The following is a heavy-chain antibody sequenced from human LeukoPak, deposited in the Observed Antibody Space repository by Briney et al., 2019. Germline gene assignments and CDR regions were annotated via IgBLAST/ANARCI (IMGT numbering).Heavy chain of an antibody. Sequence: ASVKVSCKASGGTFSSYAISWVRQAPGQGLEWMGGIIPIFGTANYAQKFQGRITITADESTSTAYMELSSLRSEDTAVYYCASTQPNVLRFLEWSGGAFDIWGQGTMVTVSS. CDR1: GGTFSSYA. V-gene: IGHV1-69*13. CDR3: ASTQPNVLRFLEWSGGAFDI. D-gene: IGHD3-3*01. J-gene: IGHJ3*02. CDR2: IIPIFGTA.